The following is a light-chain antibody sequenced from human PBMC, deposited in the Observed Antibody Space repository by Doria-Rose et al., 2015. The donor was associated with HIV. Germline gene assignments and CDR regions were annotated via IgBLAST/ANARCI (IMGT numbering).Light chain of an antibody. V-gene: IGKV3-20*01. Sequence: TQSPGTLSLSPGERATLSCRANQSFSSTYLAWYQQKPGQAPSLLIYDGSTRATGIPDRFSANGYGTDFTLTINRLEPEDFALYYCHQYGTSWTFGQGTKVEI. CDR2: DGS. CDR3: HQYGTSWT. J-gene: IGKJ1*01. CDR1: QSFSSTY.